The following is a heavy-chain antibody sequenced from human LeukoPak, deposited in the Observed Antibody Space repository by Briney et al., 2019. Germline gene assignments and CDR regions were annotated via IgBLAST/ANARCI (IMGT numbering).Heavy chain of an antibody. J-gene: IGHJ3*02. CDR1: VRSNYSRSSY. V-gene: IGHV4-39*01. D-gene: IGHD3-9*01. CDR3: ARSPRYFDWLLSVAFDI. Sequence: SETLSLTCTVSVRSNYSRSSYWGRIRQPPGKGLEWFGNIYYSGSTYYNPSLKSRVTISVDTSKNQFSLKLSSVTAADTAMYYCARSPRYFDWLLSVAFDIWGQGTMVTVSS. CDR2: IYYSGST.